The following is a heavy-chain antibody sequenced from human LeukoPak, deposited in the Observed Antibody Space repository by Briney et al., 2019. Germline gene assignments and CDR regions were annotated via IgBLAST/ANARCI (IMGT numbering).Heavy chain of an antibody. Sequence: GSVRVSCKASGYTFTGYYMHWVRQAPGQGLEWMGWINPNTGGTNNAQTFQGRVTMTRDTSISRAYKELSGLTSDDTAVYYCVKGGLVRGVNRRWFDPWGQGTLVTVSS. CDR1: GYTFTGYY. CDR3: VKGGLVRGVNRRWFDP. CDR2: INPNTGGT. V-gene: IGHV1-2*02. J-gene: IGHJ5*02. D-gene: IGHD3-10*01.